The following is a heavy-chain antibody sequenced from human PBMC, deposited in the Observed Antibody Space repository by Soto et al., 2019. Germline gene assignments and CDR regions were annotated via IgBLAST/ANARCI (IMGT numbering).Heavy chain of an antibody. CDR3: AREHHDMTGNRMDS. CDR2: VYHTGST. D-gene: IGHD3-9*01. CDR1: GGSISGDYY. J-gene: IGHJ5*01. V-gene: IGHV4-30-4*01. Sequence: SETLSLTCTVSGGSISGDYYWNWIRQAPGKGLEWIGYVYHTGSTYHNPSLKSRGSISVDTSNNKFSLKLSSVTAADTAVYFCAREHHDMTGNRMDSWGQGIPVTVCS.